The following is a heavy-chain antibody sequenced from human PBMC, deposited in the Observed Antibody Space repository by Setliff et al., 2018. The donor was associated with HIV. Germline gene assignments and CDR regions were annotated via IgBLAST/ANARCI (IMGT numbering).Heavy chain of an antibody. CDR3: ARVPYRSAWFSGGHDAFDI. V-gene: IGHV1-18*01. CDR2: ISGFNGNT. CDR1: GYSFARYG. D-gene: IGHD6-19*01. Sequence: ASVKVSCKASGYSFARYGLSWVRQAPGKGLEWMGWISGFNGNTKYAQSFQDRVAMTKETATSTAYMEMRSLRSDDTAVYFCARVPYRSAWFSGGHDAFDIWGQGTMVTVSS. J-gene: IGHJ3*02.